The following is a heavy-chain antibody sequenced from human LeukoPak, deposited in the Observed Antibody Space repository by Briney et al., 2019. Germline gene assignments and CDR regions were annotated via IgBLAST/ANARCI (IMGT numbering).Heavy chain of an antibody. V-gene: IGHV4-39*01. CDR3: ARAASYSGSKRTHDY. Sequence: PSETLSLTCTVSGGSIGINTYYWGWIRQPPGKGLEWIGSIYYSGITFYNPSLRSRVTTFVDRSKNQFSLKLTSVSAADTAVYYCARAASYSGSKRTHDYWGQGTLVTVSS. D-gene: IGHD1-26*01. J-gene: IGHJ4*02. CDR2: IYYSGIT. CDR1: GGSIGINTYY.